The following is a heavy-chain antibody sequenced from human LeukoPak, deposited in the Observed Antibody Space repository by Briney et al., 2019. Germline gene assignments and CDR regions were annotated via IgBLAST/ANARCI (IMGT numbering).Heavy chain of an antibody. CDR2: IYYSGST. J-gene: IGHJ4*02. Sequence: SETLSLTCTVSGGSISSSSYYWGWIRQPPGKGLEWIGSIYYSGSTYYNPSLKSRVTISVDTSKNQFSLKLSSVTAADTAVYYCARVNKLPFQYYFDYWSQGTLVTVSS. CDR3: ARVNKLPFQYYFDY. D-gene: IGHD2-15*01. CDR1: GGSISSSSYY. V-gene: IGHV4-39*01.